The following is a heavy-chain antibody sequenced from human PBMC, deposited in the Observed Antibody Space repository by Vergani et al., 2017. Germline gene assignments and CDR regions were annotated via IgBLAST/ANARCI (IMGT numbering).Heavy chain of an antibody. D-gene: IGHD3-10*01. CDR1: GFTFSSYA. CDR3: ARGFYGSGSRHWFDP. CDR2: ISYDGSNK. J-gene: IGHJ5*02. V-gene: IGHV3-30-3*01. Sequence: QVQLVESGGGVVQPGRSLRLSCAASGFTFSSYAMHWVRQAPGKGLEWVAVISYDGSNKYYADSVKGRFTISRDNSKNTLYLQMNSLRAEDTAVYYCARGFYGSGSRHWFDPWGQATLVTVSS.